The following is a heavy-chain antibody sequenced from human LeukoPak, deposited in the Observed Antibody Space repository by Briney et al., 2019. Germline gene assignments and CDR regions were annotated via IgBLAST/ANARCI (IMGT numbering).Heavy chain of an antibody. J-gene: IGHJ4*02. CDR3: ARHRRYSSGQRDDGSLDY. D-gene: IGHD6-19*01. CDR2: IYYSGST. Sequence: PSETLSLTCTVSGGSINNYYWSWIRQPPGKGLEWIGYIYYSGSTYYNPSLKSRVTMSVDTSKNQFSLKLSSVAAADTAVYYCARHRRYSSGQRDDGSLDYWGQGTLVTVSS. V-gene: IGHV4-59*04. CDR1: GGSINNYY.